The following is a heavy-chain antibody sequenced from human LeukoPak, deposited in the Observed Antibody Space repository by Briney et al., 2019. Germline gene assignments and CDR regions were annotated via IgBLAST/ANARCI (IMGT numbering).Heavy chain of an antibody. CDR3: AGETIMIFGVGLGYFDL. D-gene: IGHD3-3*01. J-gene: IGHJ2*01. Sequence: SETLSLTCTVSGGSITSHYWSWIRQAPGKGLEWVGHMHSNGRTNYKSSLQSRVTISLDTSRNQFSLKMTSVTAADTAAYFCAGETIMIFGVGLGYFDLWGRGTLVTVSS. CDR2: MHSNGRT. CDR1: GGSITSHY. V-gene: IGHV4-59*11.